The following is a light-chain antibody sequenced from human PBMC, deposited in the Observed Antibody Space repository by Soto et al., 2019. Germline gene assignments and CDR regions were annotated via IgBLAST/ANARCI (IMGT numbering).Light chain of an antibody. Sequence: DIVMTQSPLSLPVTPGEPASISCRSSQSLLHSNGYNYLDWYLQKPGQSPQLLIYLGSNRASGVPDRLSGSGSGTDFTLRISRVEAEDAGVYYCMQGLEPPNFGPGTKLDIK. V-gene: IGKV2-28*01. CDR2: LGS. J-gene: IGKJ3*01. CDR1: QSLLHSNGYNY. CDR3: MQGLEPPN.